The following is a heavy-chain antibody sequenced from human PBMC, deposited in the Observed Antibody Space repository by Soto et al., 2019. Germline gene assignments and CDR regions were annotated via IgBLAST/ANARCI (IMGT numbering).Heavy chain of an antibody. D-gene: IGHD6-13*01. Sequence: GGSLRLSCAASGFTFSSYSMNWVRQAPGKGLEWVSSISSSSYIYYADSVKGRFTISRDNAKNSLYLQMNSLRAEDTAVYYCARGGYSSSWYRDYYYMDVWGKGTTVTVSS. V-gene: IGHV3-21*01. J-gene: IGHJ6*03. CDR3: ARGGYSSSWYRDYYYMDV. CDR1: GFTFSSYS. CDR2: ISSSSYI.